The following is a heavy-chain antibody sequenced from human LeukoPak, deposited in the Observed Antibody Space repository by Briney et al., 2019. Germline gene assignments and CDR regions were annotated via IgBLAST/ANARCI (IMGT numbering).Heavy chain of an antibody. J-gene: IGHJ4*02. D-gene: IGHD3-10*01. CDR2: VYYTRFT. CDR3: ARDLGKNYYGFGGYFDF. V-gene: IGHV4-31*03. CDR1: GASIRADDYY. Sequence: TSQTLSLTCTVYGASIRADDYYWSWIRQRPEKSLEWIGYVYYTRFTYYNPSLKGRATVSVDASKNQFSLELPSVTAADTAVYYCARDLGKNYYGFGGYFDFWGQGVLVTVSS.